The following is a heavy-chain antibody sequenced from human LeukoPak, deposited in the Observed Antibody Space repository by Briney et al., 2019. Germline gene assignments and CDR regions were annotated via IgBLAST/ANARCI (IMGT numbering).Heavy chain of an antibody. D-gene: IGHD6-13*01. J-gene: IGHJ4*02. V-gene: IGHV3-30*04. CDR1: GFTFSSYA. CDR3: ARGKAGYSSSWANDY. Sequence: GGSLGLSCAASGFTFSSYAMHWVRQAPGKGLEWVAVISYDGSNKYYADSVKGRFTISRDNSKNTLYLQMNSLRAEDTAVYYCARGKAGYSSSWANDYWGQGTLVTVSS. CDR2: ISYDGSNK.